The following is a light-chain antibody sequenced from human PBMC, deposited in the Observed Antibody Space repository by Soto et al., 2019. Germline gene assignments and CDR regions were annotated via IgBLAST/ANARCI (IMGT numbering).Light chain of an antibody. Sequence: VKRRSKATKSLAPGKGVDLACRASQTIRNKLAWYQQKPGQAPRRLIYGASSRATGIPDRFSGSGSGTDITLTIGILEPEDFAVYYCQYYGTLPQAFGQGTKVDNK. CDR3: QYYGTLPQA. V-gene: IGKV3-20*01. CDR1: QTIRNK. J-gene: IGKJ1*01. CDR2: GAS.